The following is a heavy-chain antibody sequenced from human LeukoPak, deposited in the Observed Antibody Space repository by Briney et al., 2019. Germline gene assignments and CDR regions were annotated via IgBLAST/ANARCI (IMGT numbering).Heavy chain of an antibody. CDR2: IYYSGST. J-gene: IGHJ5*02. CDR1: GGSISSSSYY. V-gene: IGHV4-39*01. CDR3: ARRYYDFWSGYGSWFDP. Sequence: SETLSLTCTVSGGSISSSSYYWGWIRQPPGKGPEWIGSIYYSGSTYYNPSLKSRVTISVDTSKNQFSLKLSSVTAADTAVYYCARRYYDFWSGYGSWFDPWGQGTLVTVSS. D-gene: IGHD3-3*01.